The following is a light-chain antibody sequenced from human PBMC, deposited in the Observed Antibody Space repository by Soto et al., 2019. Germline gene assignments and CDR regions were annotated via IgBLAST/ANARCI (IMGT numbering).Light chain of an antibody. CDR3: QQTYSNLWT. CDR2: AAS. Sequence: DIQLTQSPSSLSASVGDTVTITCRASQTASRYLNWYQQKSGTAPKLLIYAASTLHTGVPSRFSGRGSGTDFTLTINNLQREDFADYFCQQTYSNLWTFGQGTKVDIK. CDR1: QTASRY. V-gene: IGKV1-39*01. J-gene: IGKJ1*01.